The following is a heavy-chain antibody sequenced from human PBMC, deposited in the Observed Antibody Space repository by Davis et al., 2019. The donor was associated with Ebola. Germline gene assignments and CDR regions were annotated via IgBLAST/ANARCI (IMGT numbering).Heavy chain of an antibody. J-gene: IGHJ4*02. CDR2: INSDGSST. Sequence: HTGGSLRLSCAASGFTFSSYWMHWVRQAPGKGLVWVSRINSDGSSTSYADSVKGRFTISRDNAKNTLYLQMNSLRAEDTAVYYCARAYCSSTSCYMFDYWGQGTLVTVSS. V-gene: IGHV3-74*01. CDR3: ARAYCSSTSCYMFDY. D-gene: IGHD2-2*01. CDR1: GFTFSSYW.